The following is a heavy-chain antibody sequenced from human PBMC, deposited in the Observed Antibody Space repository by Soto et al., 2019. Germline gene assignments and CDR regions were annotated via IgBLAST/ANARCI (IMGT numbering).Heavy chain of an antibody. V-gene: IGHV4-59*08. D-gene: IGHD1-26*01. J-gene: IGHJ5*02. Sequence: QVQLHESGPGLVKPSETLSLTCTVSGGSTRSYYWSWIRQPPGKGLQWIGHIYKSGIAKYNPSLKSGVTITRDTSNDQVPLTLTPVTAADTAVYFCTRQVGQWSEVSTRFDPWGQGTLVTVPS. CDR3: TRQVGQWSEVSTRFDP. CDR1: GGSTRSYY. CDR2: IYKSGIA.